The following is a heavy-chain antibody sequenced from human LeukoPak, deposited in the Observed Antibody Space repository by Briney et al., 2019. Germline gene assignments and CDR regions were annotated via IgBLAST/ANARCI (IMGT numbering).Heavy chain of an antibody. CDR1: GFTFSSYG. D-gene: IGHD4-17*01. J-gene: IGHJ4*02. Sequence: GRSLRLSCAASGFTFSSYGMHWVRQAPDKGLEWVAVISYDGSNKYYADSVKGRFTISRDNSKNTLYLQMNSLRAEDTAVYYCAKDLSPWGDYGGDEFDYWGQGTLVTVSS. V-gene: IGHV3-30*18. CDR2: ISYDGSNK. CDR3: AKDLSPWGDYGGDEFDY.